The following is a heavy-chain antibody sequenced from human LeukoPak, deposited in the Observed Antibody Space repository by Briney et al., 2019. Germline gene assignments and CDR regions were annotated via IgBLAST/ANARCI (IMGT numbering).Heavy chain of an antibody. CDR2: ISGSGGST. Sequence: GGSLRLSCAASGFTFSIYAMSWVRQAPGKGLEWVSAISGSGGSTYYADSVKGRFTISRDNSKNTLYLQMNSLRAEDTAVYYCAKEHSSPNYYDSSGYYYGDFDYWGQGTLVTVSS. V-gene: IGHV3-23*01. CDR1: GFTFSIYA. D-gene: IGHD3-22*01. CDR3: AKEHSSPNYYDSSGYYYGDFDY. J-gene: IGHJ4*02.